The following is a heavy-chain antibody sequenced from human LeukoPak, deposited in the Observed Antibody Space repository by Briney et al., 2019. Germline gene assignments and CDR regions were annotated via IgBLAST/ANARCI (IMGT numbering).Heavy chain of an antibody. V-gene: IGHV3-21*01. CDR3: ASAYSSSSPVDY. J-gene: IGHJ4*02. Sequence: GGSPRLSCAASGFTFSSYSMNWVRQAPGKGLEWVSSISSSSSYIYHADSVKGRFTISRDNAKNSLYLQMNSLRAEDTAVYYCASAYSSSSPVDYWGQGTLVTVSS. CDR1: GFTFSSYS. CDR2: ISSSSSYI. D-gene: IGHD6-6*01.